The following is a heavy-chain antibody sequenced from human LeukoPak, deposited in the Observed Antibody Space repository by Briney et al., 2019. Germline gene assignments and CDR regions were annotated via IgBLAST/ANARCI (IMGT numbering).Heavy chain of an antibody. CDR3: AKDGYSSGWSLDY. CDR2: ISGSGGST. D-gene: IGHD6-19*01. J-gene: IGHJ4*02. Sequence: GGSLRLSCAASGFTFSSYEMNWVRQAPGKGLEWVSGISGSGGSTYYADSVKGRFTISRDNSKSTLYLQMNSLRAEDTAVYYCAKDGYSSGWSLDYWGQGALVTVSS. CDR1: GFTFSSYE. V-gene: IGHV3-23*01.